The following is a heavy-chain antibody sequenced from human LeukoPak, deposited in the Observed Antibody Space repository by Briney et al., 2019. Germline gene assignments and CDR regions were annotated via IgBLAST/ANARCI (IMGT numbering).Heavy chain of an antibody. J-gene: IGHJ4*02. D-gene: IGHD6-19*01. V-gene: IGHV1-18*01. CDR2: ISTYNGNT. CDR3: ARAVVGSGRVAFDY. CDR1: GYTFTSYG. Sequence: SVKVSCKASGYTFTSYGISWVRQAPGQGLEWMGWISTYNGNTNYAQKLQGRVTMTTDTSTSTAYMELRSLRSDDTAVYYCARAVVGSGRVAFDYWGQGTLVTVSS.